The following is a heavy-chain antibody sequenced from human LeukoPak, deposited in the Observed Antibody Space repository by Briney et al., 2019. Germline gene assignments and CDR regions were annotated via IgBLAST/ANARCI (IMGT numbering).Heavy chain of an antibody. J-gene: IGHJ4*02. D-gene: IGHD2-15*01. CDR3: ARVTRDLYFDY. CDR1: GFTFSSYA. V-gene: IGHV3-53*01. Sequence: GGSLRLSCAASGFTFSSYAMSWVRQAPGKGLEWVSVIYSGGSTYYADSVKGRFTISRDNSKNTLYLQMNSLRAEDTAVYYCARVTRDLYFDYWGQGTLVTVSS. CDR2: IYSGGST.